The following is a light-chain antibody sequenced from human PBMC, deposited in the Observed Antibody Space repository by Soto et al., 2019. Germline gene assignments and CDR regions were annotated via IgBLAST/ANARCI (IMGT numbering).Light chain of an antibody. V-gene: IGKV1-5*03. Sequence: DSQVTQSPSTLSGSVGDRVTITCRASQTISSWLAWYQQKPGQAPKLLIYKASSLESAVPSRFSGSGSGTEFTLTISGLQPDDFATYYCQQYNSYPLTFGGGTKVDI. J-gene: IGKJ4*01. CDR2: KAS. CDR3: QQYNSYPLT. CDR1: QTISSW.